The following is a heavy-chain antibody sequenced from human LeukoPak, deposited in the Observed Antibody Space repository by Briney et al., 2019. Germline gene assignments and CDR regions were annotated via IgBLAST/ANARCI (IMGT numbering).Heavy chain of an antibody. Sequence: PSETLSLTCTVSGGSISSYYWSWIRQPPGRGLEWIWYIYYSGSTNYNPSLKSRVTISVDTSKNQFSLKLSSVTAADTAVYYCARGTGYSSGWYAYWGQGTLVTVSS. CDR1: GGSISSYY. V-gene: IGHV4-59*01. J-gene: IGHJ4*02. D-gene: IGHD6-19*01. CDR3: ARGTGYSSGWYAY. CDR2: IYYSGST.